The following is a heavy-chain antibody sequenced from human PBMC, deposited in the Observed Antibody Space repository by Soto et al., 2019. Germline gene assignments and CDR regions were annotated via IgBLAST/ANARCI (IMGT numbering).Heavy chain of an antibody. J-gene: IGHJ6*02. V-gene: IGHV3-48*02. CDR3: ARCSRNSCYSYGVDV. CDR2: ISDSGATK. Sequence: SLRLSCAASGFTFSNCGMNWVRQTPGKGPEWVSYISDSGATKHYADSVKGRFTISRDNGKDSLYLQMNSLRDEDAAVYFCARCSRNSCYSYGVDVWGQGATVTVYS. D-gene: IGHD2-15*01. CDR1: GFTFSNCG.